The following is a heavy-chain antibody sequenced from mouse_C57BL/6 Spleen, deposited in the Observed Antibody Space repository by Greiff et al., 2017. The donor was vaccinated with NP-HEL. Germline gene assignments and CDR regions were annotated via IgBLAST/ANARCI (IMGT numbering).Heavy chain of an antibody. CDR1: GFTFSSYA. CDR3: ARGRLQHYFDY. Sequence: EVMLVESGGGLVKPGGSLKLSCAASGFTFSSYAMSWVRQTPEKRLEWVATISDGGSYTYYPDNVKGRFTIARDNAKNNLYLQMSHLKSEDTAMYYCARGRLQHYFDYWGQGTTLTVSS. D-gene: IGHD3-2*02. V-gene: IGHV5-4*03. CDR2: ISDGGSYT. J-gene: IGHJ2*01.